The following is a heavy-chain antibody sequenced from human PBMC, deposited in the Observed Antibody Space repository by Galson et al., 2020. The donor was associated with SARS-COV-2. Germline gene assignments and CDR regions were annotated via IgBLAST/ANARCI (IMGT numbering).Heavy chain of an antibody. V-gene: IGHV1-58*01. CDR1: GFTFTSSA. Sequence: SVKVSCKASGFTFTSSAVQWVRQARGQRLEWIGWIVVGSGNTHYAQKFQERVTITRDMSTSTAYMELSSLRSEDTAVYYCAAAAPGYYDILTGYSPYYYYYGMDVWGQGTTVTVSS. J-gene: IGHJ6*02. D-gene: IGHD3-9*01. CDR3: AAAAPGYYDILTGYSPYYYYYGMDV. CDR2: IVVGSGNT.